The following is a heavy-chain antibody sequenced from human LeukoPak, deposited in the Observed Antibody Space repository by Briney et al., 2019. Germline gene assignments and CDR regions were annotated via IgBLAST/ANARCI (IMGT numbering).Heavy chain of an antibody. CDR2: IIPILGIA. V-gene: IGHV1-69*04. CDR3: ARTFVGYCSSTSCYLGGWFDP. J-gene: IGHJ5*02. Sequence: GASVKVSCKASGGTFSSYAISWVRQAPGQGLEWMGRIIPILGIANYAQKFQGRVTITADKSMSTAYMELSSLRSEDTAVYYCARTFVGYCSSTSCYLGGWFDPWGQGTLVTVSS. D-gene: IGHD2-2*01. CDR1: GGTFSSYA.